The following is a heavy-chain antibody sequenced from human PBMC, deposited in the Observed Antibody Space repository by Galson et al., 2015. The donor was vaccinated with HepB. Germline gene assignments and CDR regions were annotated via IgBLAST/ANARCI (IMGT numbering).Heavy chain of an antibody. V-gene: IGHV3-74*01. CDR3: ARTRGAAAGIFDY. CDR1: GFTFSNYW. D-gene: IGHD6-13*01. Sequence: PLRLSCPASGFTFSNYWMHWARQAPGKGLVWVSRINSDGTYITYADSVKGRFTISRDNAKNTLYLQMNSPRAEDTALYYCARTRGAAAGIFDYWGQGSLVTVSS. J-gene: IGHJ4*02. CDR2: INSDGTYI.